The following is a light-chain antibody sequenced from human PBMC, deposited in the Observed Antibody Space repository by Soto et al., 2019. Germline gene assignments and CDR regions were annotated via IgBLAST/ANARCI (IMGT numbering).Light chain of an antibody. CDR2: DVS. Sequence: QSALTQPRSVSGAPGQSVPISCTGTSSDVGGYNYVSWFQQQPGKAPKLMIYDVSKRPSGVPDRFSGSKSGNTASLTISGLQAEDEADYYCCSYAGSYTFYVFGTGTKLTVL. V-gene: IGLV2-11*01. CDR1: SSDVGGYNY. CDR3: CSYAGSYTFYV. J-gene: IGLJ1*01.